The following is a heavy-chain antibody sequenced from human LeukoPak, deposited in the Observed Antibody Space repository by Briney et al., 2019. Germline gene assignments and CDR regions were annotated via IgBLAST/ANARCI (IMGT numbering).Heavy chain of an antibody. J-gene: IGHJ4*02. V-gene: IGHV4-59*01. CDR2: IYYSGST. Sequence: SETLSLTCTVSGGSISSYYWSWLRQPPGKGLEWIGYIYYSGSTSYNPSLKSRVTISVDTSKNQFSLKLSSVTAADTAVYYCARSLSYSYGSYYFDYWGQGTLVTVSS. CDR3: ARSLSYSYGSYYFDY. CDR1: GGSISSYY. D-gene: IGHD5-18*01.